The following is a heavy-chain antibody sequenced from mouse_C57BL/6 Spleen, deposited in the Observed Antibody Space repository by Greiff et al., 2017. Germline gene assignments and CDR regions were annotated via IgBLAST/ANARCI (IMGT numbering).Heavy chain of an antibody. D-gene: IGHD1-1*01. CDR1: GYTFTSYG. CDR3: VRWTLITTKGYFDV. J-gene: IGHJ1*03. Sequence: QVQLQQSGAELARPGASVKLSCKASGYTFTSYGISWVKQRTGQGLEWIGEIYPRSGNTYYNEKFKGKATLTADKSSSTAYMELRSLTSEDSAVYFCVRWTLITTKGYFDVWGTGTTVTVSS. CDR2: IYPRSGNT. V-gene: IGHV1-81*01.